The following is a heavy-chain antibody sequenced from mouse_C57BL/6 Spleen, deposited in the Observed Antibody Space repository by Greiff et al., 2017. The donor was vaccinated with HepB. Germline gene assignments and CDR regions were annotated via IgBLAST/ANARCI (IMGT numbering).Heavy chain of an antibody. CDR3: TRREDGYCVRAMDY. Sequence: QVQLQQSGAELVRPGASVTLSCKASGYTFTDYEMHWVKQTPVHGLEWIGAIDPETGGTAYNQKFKGKAILTADKSSSTAYMELRSLTSEDSAVYYCTRREDGYCVRAMDYWGQGTSVTVSS. CDR2: IDPETGGT. J-gene: IGHJ4*01. CDR1: GYTFTDYE. D-gene: IGHD2-3*01. V-gene: IGHV1-15*01.